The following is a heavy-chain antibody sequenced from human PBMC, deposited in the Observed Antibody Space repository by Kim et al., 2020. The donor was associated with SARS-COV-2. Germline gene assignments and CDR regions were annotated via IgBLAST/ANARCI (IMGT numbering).Heavy chain of an antibody. CDR3: SRAGRPWLVCPSFYYFDY. V-gene: IGHV4-34*01. Sequence: SETLSLTCAVYGGSFSGYYWSWIRQPPGKGLEWIGEINHSGSTNYNPSLKSRVTISVDTSKNQFSLKLSSVTAADTAVYCCSRAGRPWLVCPSFYYFDY. CDR1: GGSFSGYY. CDR2: INHSGST. D-gene: IGHD6-19*01. J-gene: IGHJ4*01.